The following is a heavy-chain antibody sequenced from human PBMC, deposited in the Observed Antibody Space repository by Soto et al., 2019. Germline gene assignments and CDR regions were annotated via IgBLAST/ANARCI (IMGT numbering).Heavy chain of an antibody. CDR1: GGSFSGYY. CDR3: ARHVHGDYSYYYYYMDV. V-gene: IGHV4-34*01. D-gene: IGHD4-17*01. Sequence: ASETLSLTCAVYGGSFSGYYWSWIRQPPGKGLEWIGEINHSGSTNYNPSLKSRVTISVDTSKNQFSLKLSSVTAMYYCARHVHGDYSYYYYYMDVWGKGTTVTVSS. J-gene: IGHJ6*03. CDR2: INHSGST.